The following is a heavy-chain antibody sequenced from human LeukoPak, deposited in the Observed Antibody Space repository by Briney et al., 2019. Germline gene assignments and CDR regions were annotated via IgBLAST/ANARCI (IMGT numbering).Heavy chain of an antibody. V-gene: IGHV3-7*01. D-gene: IGHD3-10*01. Sequence: GGSLRLSCEASGFTFSSYWMSWARQAPGKGLEWVANIKGDGSEKYYVGSVKGRFTISRDNSKNTLYLQMGSLRPEDMAVYYCARDFGQLYFFLDCWGQGTLVSVSS. CDR2: IKGDGSEK. J-gene: IGHJ4*02. CDR1: GFTFSSYW. CDR3: ARDFGQLYFFLDC.